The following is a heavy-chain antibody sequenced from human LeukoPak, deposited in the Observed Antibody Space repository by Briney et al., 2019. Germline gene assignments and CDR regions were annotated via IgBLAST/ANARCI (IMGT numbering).Heavy chain of an antibody. Sequence: PGGSLRLSCAASGFTLSSYNMNWVRQAPGKGLEWVSSISSSSSYIYYADSVKGRFTISRDNAKNSLSLQMNSLRAEDTAVYYCARGSLTGPDGYWGQGTLVTVSS. V-gene: IGHV3-21*01. CDR1: GFTLSSYN. CDR3: ARGSLTGPDGY. CDR2: ISSSSSYI. D-gene: IGHD3-9*01. J-gene: IGHJ4*02.